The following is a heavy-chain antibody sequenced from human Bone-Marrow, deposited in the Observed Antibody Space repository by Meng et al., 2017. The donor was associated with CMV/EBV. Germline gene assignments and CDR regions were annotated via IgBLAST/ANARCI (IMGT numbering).Heavy chain of an antibody. V-gene: IGHV3-30*09. CDR3: ARDLGYSGYDVGY. Sequence: GGSLRLSCAASGFTFSSYAMHWVRQTPGKGLEWVAVISYDGSNKYYADSVKGRFAISRDNSKNTLYLQMNSLRAEDTAVYYCARDLGYSGYDVGYWGQGTLVTVSS. CDR1: GFTFSSYA. D-gene: IGHD5-12*01. CDR2: ISYDGSNK. J-gene: IGHJ4*02.